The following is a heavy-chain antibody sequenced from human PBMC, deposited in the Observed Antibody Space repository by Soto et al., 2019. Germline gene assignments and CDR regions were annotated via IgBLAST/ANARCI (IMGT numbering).Heavy chain of an antibody. D-gene: IGHD2-15*01. CDR2: IIPILGIA. CDR3: AREDQYRGYCSGGSCFYYYYMDV. V-gene: IGHV1-69*04. CDR1: GGTFSSYT. Sequence: ASVKVSCKASGGTFSSYTISWVRQAPGQGLEWMGRIIPILGIANYTQKFQGRVTITADKSTSTAYMELSSLRSEDTAVYYCAREDQYRGYCSGGSCFYYYYMDVWGKGTTVTVSS. J-gene: IGHJ6*03.